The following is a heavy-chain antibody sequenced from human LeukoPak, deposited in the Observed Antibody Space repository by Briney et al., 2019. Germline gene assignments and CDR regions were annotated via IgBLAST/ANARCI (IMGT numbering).Heavy chain of an antibody. CDR3: ARGVGYYDSSGYYVDAFDI. CDR1: GFTFSSYV. V-gene: IGHV3-30-3*01. J-gene: IGHJ3*02. D-gene: IGHD3-22*01. CDR2: ISYDGSNK. Sequence: PGGSLRLSCAASGFTFSSYVMHWVRQAPGKGLEWVAVISYDGSNKYYADSVKGRFTISRDNSKNTLYLQMNSLRAEDTAVYYCARGVGYYDSSGYYVDAFDIWGQGTMVTVSS.